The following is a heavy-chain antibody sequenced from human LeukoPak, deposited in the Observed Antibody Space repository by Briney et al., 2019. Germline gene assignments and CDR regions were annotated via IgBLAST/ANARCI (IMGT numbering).Heavy chain of an antibody. D-gene: IGHD5-18*01. Sequence: GSLRLSCAASGFTFSSYAMSWVRQAPGKGLEWVSAISGSGGSTYYADSVKGRFTISRDNSKNTLYLQMNSLRAEDTAVYYCALRGYSYGSFDYWGQGTLATVSS. V-gene: IGHV3-23*01. J-gene: IGHJ4*02. CDR1: GFTFSSYA. CDR2: ISGSGGST. CDR3: ALRGYSYGSFDY.